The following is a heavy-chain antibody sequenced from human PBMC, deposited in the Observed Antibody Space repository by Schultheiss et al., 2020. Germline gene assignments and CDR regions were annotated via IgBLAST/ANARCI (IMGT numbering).Heavy chain of an antibody. CDR2: IKQDGSER. CDR3: ARSWVGATLFDY. Sequence: GGSLRLSCAASGFTFSNYAMSWVRQAPGKGLEWVANIKQDGSERYYVDSVKGRFTISRDNAKNTLYLQMNSLRAEDTAVYYCARSWVGATLFDYWGQGTVVTVAS. D-gene: IGHD1-26*01. CDR1: GFTFSNYA. V-gene: IGHV3-7*01. J-gene: IGHJ4*02.